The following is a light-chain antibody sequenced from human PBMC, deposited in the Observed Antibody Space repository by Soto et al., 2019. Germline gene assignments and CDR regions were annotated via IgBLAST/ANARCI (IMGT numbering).Light chain of an antibody. V-gene: IGLV1-40*01. Sequence: QSVLTQPPSVSGAPGQRVTISCTGSSSNIGAGYDVHWYQQLPGTAPKLLIYGNSNRPSGVPDRFSGSKSGTSASLAISGLQAVDEADYYCTSYTSISLYVFGTGTKVTVL. J-gene: IGLJ1*01. CDR2: GNS. CDR1: SSNIGAGYD. CDR3: TSYTSISLYV.